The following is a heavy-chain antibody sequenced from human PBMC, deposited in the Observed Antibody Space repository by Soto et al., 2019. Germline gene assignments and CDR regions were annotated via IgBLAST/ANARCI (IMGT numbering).Heavy chain of an antibody. J-gene: IGHJ4*02. CDR3: ARDRPLGVHTYVCDY. CDR1: GFTFSSYG. V-gene: IGHV3-48*02. Sequence: EVQLVESGGDLVQPGGSLRLSCAASGFTFSSYGMNWVRQAPGKGLESVSHISSSTSVIYYADSVKGRFTISRDNAKNSLFLQMNSLRDEDTAVYYCARDRPLGVHTYVCDYWGQGTLVTVSS. CDR2: ISSSTSVI. D-gene: IGHD5-18*01.